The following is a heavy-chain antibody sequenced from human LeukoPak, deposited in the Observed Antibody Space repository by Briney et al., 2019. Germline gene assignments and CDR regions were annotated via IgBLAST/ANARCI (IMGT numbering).Heavy chain of an antibody. Sequence: PGGSLRLSCAASGFTFSSYAMSWVRQAPGKGLEWVSIISGSGTSTDYADSVKGRFTISRDNSKNTLYLQMNSLRAEDTAVYYCAKDGLTTPQHYYYYYYMDVWGKGTTVTVSS. J-gene: IGHJ6*03. V-gene: IGHV3-23*01. CDR1: GFTFSSYA. CDR3: AKDGLTTPQHYYYYYYMDV. D-gene: IGHD4-11*01. CDR2: ISGSGTST.